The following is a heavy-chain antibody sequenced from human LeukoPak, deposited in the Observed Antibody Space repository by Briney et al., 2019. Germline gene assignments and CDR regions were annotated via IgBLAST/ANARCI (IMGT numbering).Heavy chain of an antibody. CDR1: GFTFSSYV. V-gene: IGHV3-30-3*01. CDR2: ISYDGSNK. D-gene: IGHD7-27*01. Sequence: GSLRLSCAASGFTFSSYVMHWVRQAPGKGLEWVAVISYDGSNKYYADSVKGRFTISRDNSKNTLYLQMNSLRAEDTAVYYCARWSGDRSGYYFDYWGQGTLVTVSS. CDR3: ARWSGDRSGYYFDY. J-gene: IGHJ4*02.